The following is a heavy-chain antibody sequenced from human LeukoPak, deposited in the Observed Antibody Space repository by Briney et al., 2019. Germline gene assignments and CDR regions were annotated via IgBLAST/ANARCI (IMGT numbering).Heavy chain of an antibody. J-gene: IGHJ4*02. CDR2: IKSDGST. CDR1: GFTFSSYW. CDR3: AKERCSAGSCSTTPDY. Sequence: PGGSLRLSCAASGFTFSSYWMHWVRQAPGKGLVWVSRIKSDGSTNYADSVKGRFTISRDSSKKTVYLQMNSLRVEDTAVYYCAKERCSAGSCSTTPDYWGQGTLVTVSS. D-gene: IGHD2-15*01. V-gene: IGHV3-74*01.